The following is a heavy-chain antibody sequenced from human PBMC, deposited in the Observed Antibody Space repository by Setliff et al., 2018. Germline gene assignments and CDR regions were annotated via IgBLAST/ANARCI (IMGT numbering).Heavy chain of an antibody. Sequence: PSETLSLTCTVSYGSIIGYYWSWIRQSPGKALEWIGYIYYTGATNYNPSLRSRVTLLADTSKNQLSLRLSSVAAADTAVYFCARYRCPGGICDGFDIWGQGTMVTVSS. V-gene: IGHV4-59*01. J-gene: IGHJ3*02. D-gene: IGHD3-16*02. CDR2: IYYTGAT. CDR1: YGSIIGYY. CDR3: ARYRCPGGICDGFDI.